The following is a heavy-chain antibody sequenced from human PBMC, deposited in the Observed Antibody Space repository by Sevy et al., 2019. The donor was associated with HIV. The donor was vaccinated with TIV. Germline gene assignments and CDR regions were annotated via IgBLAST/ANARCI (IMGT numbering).Heavy chain of an antibody. J-gene: IGHJ4*02. CDR3: AKGTGYDYSWGNERSGYYFDY. CDR1: RFTFSTYD. CDR2: ISHDGSYQ. V-gene: IGHV3-30*18. Sequence: GGSLRLSCAASRFTFSTYDIHWVRQAPGKGLEWVAVISHDGSYQYYTDSVKGRFTISRDDSKNKAYLQMNSLRADDSGMDYCAKGTGYDYSWGNERSGYYFDYWGQGTLVTVSS. D-gene: IGHD3-16*01.